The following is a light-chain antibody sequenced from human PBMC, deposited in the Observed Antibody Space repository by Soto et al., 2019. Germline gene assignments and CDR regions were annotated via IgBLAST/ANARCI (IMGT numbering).Light chain of an antibody. J-gene: IGLJ1*01. CDR2: SNY. CDR1: SSNTESNT. Sequence: QSVLTQPPSASGTPGQRVTISCSGSSSNTESNTVTWYQQLPGTAPKLVIYSNYDRPSGVPDRFSGSTSGTSASLVIRGLQSEDEADYYCAAWDDILNGYVFGGGTKLTVL. CDR3: AAWDDILNGYV. V-gene: IGLV1-44*01.